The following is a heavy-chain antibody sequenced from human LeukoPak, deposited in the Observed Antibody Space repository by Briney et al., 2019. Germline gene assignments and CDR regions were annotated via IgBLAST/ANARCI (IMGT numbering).Heavy chain of an antibody. D-gene: IGHD4-17*01. V-gene: IGHV3-7*01. Sequence: GGSLRLSCAASGFTFSSYWMSLVRQAPGRGLEWVANIKQDGSEKYYVDSVKGRFTISRDNAKNSVYLQMNSLRAEDTAVYYCARDGATVTTWGFDPWGKGTLVNVSS. CDR3: ARDGATVTTWGFDP. CDR2: IKQDGSEK. CDR1: GFTFSSYW. J-gene: IGHJ5*02.